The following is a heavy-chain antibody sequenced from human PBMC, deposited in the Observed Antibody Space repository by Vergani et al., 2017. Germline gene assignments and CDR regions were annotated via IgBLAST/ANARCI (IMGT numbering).Heavy chain of an antibody. V-gene: IGHV3-7*01. D-gene: IGHD3-22*01. Sequence: EVQLVESGGALVQPGGSLRLSCAASGFTFSFNWMTWVRQAPGKGLEWVANIREDGGEKHYMDSVKGRFTISRDNAKNSVYLQMKGLRVDDTAVYYCARGGSGYDYWGQGTLVTVSS. CDR3: ARGGSGYDY. CDR2: IREDGGEK. J-gene: IGHJ4*02. CDR1: GFTFSFNW.